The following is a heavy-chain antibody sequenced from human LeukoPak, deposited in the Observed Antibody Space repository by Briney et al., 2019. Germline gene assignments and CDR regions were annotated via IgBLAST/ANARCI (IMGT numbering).Heavy chain of an antibody. CDR2: IRYDGSNK. J-gene: IGHJ4*02. D-gene: IGHD3-10*01. Sequence: GGSLRPSCAAAGFTFSSYGMRWVRQAPGKWLEWVAFIRYDGSNKYCADSVKGRFTISRDNSKNTLYLQMNSLRAEDTAVYYCAREDYGSGSFDYWGQGTLVTVSS. CDR3: AREDYGSGSFDY. CDR1: GFTFSSYG. V-gene: IGHV3-30*02.